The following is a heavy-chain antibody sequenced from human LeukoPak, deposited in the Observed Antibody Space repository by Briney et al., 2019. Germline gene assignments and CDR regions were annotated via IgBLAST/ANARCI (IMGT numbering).Heavy chain of an antibody. CDR2: IYYSGST. Sequence: NPSETLSLTCTVSGGSISSGGYYWSWIRQHPGKGLEWIGYIYYSGSTYYNPSLKSRVTISVDTSKNQFSLKLSSVTAADTAVYYCARAFNEAYCGGDCYSGAPDDALDIWGQGTMVTVSS. V-gene: IGHV4-61*08. D-gene: IGHD2-21*02. J-gene: IGHJ3*02. CDR3: ARAFNEAYCGGDCYSGAPDDALDI. CDR1: GGSISSGGYY.